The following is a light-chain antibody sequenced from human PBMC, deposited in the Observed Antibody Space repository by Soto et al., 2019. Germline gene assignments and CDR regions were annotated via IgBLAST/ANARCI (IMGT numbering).Light chain of an antibody. J-gene: IGLJ1*01. CDR1: SSNIGGNS. Sequence: PGQRVTISCSGSSSNIGGNSVSWYQQLPGTAPKLLIYDDDKRPSGIPDRFSGSKSGTSATLGITGFQTGDEADYYCGSWDSSLSVYVFGTATKVTVL. CDR3: GSWDSSLSVYV. CDR2: DDD. V-gene: IGLV1-51*01.